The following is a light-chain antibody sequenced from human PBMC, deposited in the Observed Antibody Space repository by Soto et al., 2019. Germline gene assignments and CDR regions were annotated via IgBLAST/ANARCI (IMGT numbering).Light chain of an antibody. Sequence: QSALTQPRSVSGSAGRSVTISCTGASSDVGGYNYVSWYQQHPGKAPKLMIYDVSKRPSGVPDRFSGSKSGNTASLTISGLQAEDEADHYCCSYAGSYTFDVVFGGGTKLTVL. CDR1: SSDVGGYNY. V-gene: IGLV2-11*01. CDR3: CSYAGSYTFDVV. CDR2: DVS. J-gene: IGLJ2*01.